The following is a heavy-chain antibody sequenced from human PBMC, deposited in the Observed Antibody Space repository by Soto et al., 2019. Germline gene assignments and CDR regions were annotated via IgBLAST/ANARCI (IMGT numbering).Heavy chain of an antibody. CDR3: AKVQLLWFGEPPDY. Sequence: GGPLRLSSAAAGSPFTGYPMSWVRPAPGKGLEWVSASSGSGGSTYYADSVKGRFTISRDNSKNTLYLQMNSLRAEDTAVYYCAKVQLLWFGEPPDYWGQGTLVTVSS. J-gene: IGHJ4*02. CDR2: SSGSGGST. CDR1: GSPFTGYP. D-gene: IGHD3-10*01. V-gene: IGHV3-23*01.